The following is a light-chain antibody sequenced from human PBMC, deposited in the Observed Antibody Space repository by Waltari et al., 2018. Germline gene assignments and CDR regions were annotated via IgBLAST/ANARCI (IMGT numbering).Light chain of an antibody. J-gene: IGLJ2*01. Sequence: QSVLTQAPSASGTPGQRVPISCSGSSSNIGGTSYVYLYQQLPGTAPRLLIYRNNKRPSGVPDRFSGSKSGKSASLAISGLRSEDEADYYCAAWDDSLSTLLFGGGTKLTVL. V-gene: IGLV1-47*01. CDR3: AAWDDSLSTLL. CDR2: RNN. CDR1: SSNIGGTSY.